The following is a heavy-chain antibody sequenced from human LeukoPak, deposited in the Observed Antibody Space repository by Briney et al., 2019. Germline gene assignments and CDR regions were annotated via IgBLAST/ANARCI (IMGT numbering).Heavy chain of an antibody. D-gene: IGHD6-19*01. Sequence: ASVKVSCKASGYTFTGYYMHWVRQAPGQGLEWMGWITPSGGTNYPQKFQGRVAITRDTSITTAYMDLSRLTSDDTAVYYCATGSGWYSPDYWGQGTLVTVSS. V-gene: IGHV1-2*02. CDR3: ATGSGWYSPDY. J-gene: IGHJ4*02. CDR1: GYTFTGYY. CDR2: ITPSGGT.